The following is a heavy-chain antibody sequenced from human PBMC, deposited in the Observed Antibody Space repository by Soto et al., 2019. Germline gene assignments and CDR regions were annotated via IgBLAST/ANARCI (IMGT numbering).Heavy chain of an antibody. J-gene: IGHJ3*02. D-gene: IGHD3-3*01. Sequence: SVKVSCKASGFTFTSSAVQWVRQARGQRLEWIGWIVVGSGNTNYAQKFQERVTITRDMSTSTAYMELSSLRSEDTAVYYCAADLGWLLFDAFDIWGQGTMVTVSS. CDR1: GFTFTSSA. CDR2: IVVGSGNT. V-gene: IGHV1-58*01. CDR3: AADLGWLLFDAFDI.